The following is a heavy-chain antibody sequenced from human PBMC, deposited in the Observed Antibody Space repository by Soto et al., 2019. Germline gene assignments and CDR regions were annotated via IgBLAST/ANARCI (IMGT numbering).Heavy chain of an antibody. V-gene: IGHV4-4*02. J-gene: IGHJ5*02. Sequence: QVQLHESGPGLVKPSGTLSLTCVVSNGSIGTSEWWSWFRQAPGKGLEWIGEVYHSGATNYNPSLKTPVSISVDKSKNLFTLKLTSVTAAGTAVYFCARLVNQWGLVSYLSWFDPWGQGTLVTISS. D-gene: IGHD2-21*01. CDR2: VYHSGAT. CDR3: ARLVNQWGLVSYLSWFDP. CDR1: NGSIGTSEW.